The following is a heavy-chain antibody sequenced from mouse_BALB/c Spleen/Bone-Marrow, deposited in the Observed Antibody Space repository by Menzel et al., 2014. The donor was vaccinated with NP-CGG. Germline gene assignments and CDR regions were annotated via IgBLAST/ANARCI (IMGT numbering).Heavy chain of an antibody. CDR3: ARGSYYEGAVDY. J-gene: IGHJ4*01. CDR1: GFSLTSYG. D-gene: IGHD1-1*01. Sequence: VNVVESGPGLVAPSQSLSITCTVSGFSLTSYGVHWVRQPPGKVLEWLGVIWAGGSTNYNSALMSRLSISKDNSKSQVFLKMNSLQTDDTAMYYCARGSYYEGAVDYWGQGTSVTVSS. V-gene: IGHV2-9*02. CDR2: IWAGGST.